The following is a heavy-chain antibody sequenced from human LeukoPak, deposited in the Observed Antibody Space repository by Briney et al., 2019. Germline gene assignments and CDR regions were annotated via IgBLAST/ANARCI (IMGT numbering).Heavy chain of an antibody. Sequence: ASVKVSCKASGYTFTSSYINWVRQVPGQRLEWMGWISAYNGRTNYAQKFQGRVTMTTDSSTSTAYMDLTSLRSDDTAVYYCARGGTYYPCIDYWGQGTLVTVSS. CDR3: ARGGTYYPCIDY. V-gene: IGHV1-18*01. J-gene: IGHJ4*02. D-gene: IGHD1-26*01. CDR1: GYTFTSSY. CDR2: ISAYNGRT.